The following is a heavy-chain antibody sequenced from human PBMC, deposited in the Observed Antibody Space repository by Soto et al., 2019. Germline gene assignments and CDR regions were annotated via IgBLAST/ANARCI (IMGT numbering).Heavy chain of an antibody. Sequence: GASVKVSCKASGYTFTSYGISWVRQAPGQGLEWMGWISAYNGNTNYAQKLQGRVTMTTDTSTSTAYMELRSLRSDDTAVYYCARSSHYSSSSECLFDYWGQGTLVTVSS. CDR1: GYTFTSYG. V-gene: IGHV1-18*01. CDR2: ISAYNGNT. CDR3: ARSSHYSSSSECLFDY. J-gene: IGHJ4*02. D-gene: IGHD6-6*01.